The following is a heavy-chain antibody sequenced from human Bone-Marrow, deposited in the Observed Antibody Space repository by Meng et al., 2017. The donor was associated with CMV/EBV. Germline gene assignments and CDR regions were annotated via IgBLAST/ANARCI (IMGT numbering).Heavy chain of an antibody. D-gene: IGHD1-1*01. V-gene: IGHV1-18*01. Sequence: ASVKVSCKASGYTFTSFHLTWVRQAPGQGLEWMGWISTYTGNTNYTQNLRGRVTMTTDTSTRTAYLEVRSLRSEDTDVYYCAGEAHNWNHIRMGNWFDPWGQGTLVTVSS. CDR3: AGEAHNWNHIRMGNWFDP. CDR2: ISTYTGNT. CDR1: GYTFTSFH. J-gene: IGHJ5*02.